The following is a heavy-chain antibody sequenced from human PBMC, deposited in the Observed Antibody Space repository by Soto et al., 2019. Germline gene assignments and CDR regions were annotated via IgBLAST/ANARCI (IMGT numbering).Heavy chain of an antibody. CDR2: VHHTGNT. CDR3: AKECGGTCLDAFDV. CDR1: GGSITSGGFS. D-gene: IGHD2-15*01. J-gene: IGHJ3*01. Sequence: QVQLKESGSGLVKPAQTLSLTCAVSGGSITSGGFSWSWIRQPPGKGLEWIGYVHHTGNTDYHPSLGSRVTISLDRSRNLFSLILTSVTAADTATYYCAKECGGTCLDAFDVWGPGTTVIVSS. V-gene: IGHV4-30-2*01.